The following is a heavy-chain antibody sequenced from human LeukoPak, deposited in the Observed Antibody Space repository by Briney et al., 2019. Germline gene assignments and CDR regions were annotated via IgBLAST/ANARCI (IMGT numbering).Heavy chain of an antibody. D-gene: IGHD6-19*01. CDR2: ISGSGGST. V-gene: IGHV3-23*01. CDR1: GFTFSSYA. CDR3: ARSSVAGNWGPSFDP. J-gene: IGHJ5*02. Sequence: GGSLRLSCAASGFTFSSYAMSWVRQAPGKGLEWVSAISGSGGSTYYADSVKGRFTISRDNSKNTLYLQMNSLRAEDTAVYYCARSSVAGNWGPSFDPWGQGTLVTVSS.